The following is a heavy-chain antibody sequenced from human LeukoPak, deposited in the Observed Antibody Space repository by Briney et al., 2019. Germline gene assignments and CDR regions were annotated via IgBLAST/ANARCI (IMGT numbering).Heavy chain of an antibody. Sequence: GRSLRLSCAASGFTFSSYGMHWVRQAPGKGLEWVAVISYDGSNKYYADSVKGRFTISRDNSKNTLYLQMNSLRAEDTAVYYCATSTHTYYYDSSGYLHYWGQGTLVTVSS. V-gene: IGHV3-30*03. CDR1: GFTFSSYG. CDR2: ISYDGSNK. CDR3: ATSTHTYYYDSSGYLHY. J-gene: IGHJ4*02. D-gene: IGHD3-22*01.